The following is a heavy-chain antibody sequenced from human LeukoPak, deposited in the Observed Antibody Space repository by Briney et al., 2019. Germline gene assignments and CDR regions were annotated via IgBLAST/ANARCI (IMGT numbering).Heavy chain of an antibody. CDR3: ARRAYCSSTSCRYFDY. J-gene: IGHJ4*02. CDR2: IYPGDSDT. CDR1: GYSFTSYW. V-gene: IGHV5-51*01. Sequence: GESLKISCKGSGYSFTSYWIGWVRQMPGKGLEWLGIIYPGDSDTRYSPSFQGQVTISVDKSISTAYLQWSSLKASDTAMYYCARRAYCSSTSCRYFDYWGQGALVTVSS. D-gene: IGHD2-2*01.